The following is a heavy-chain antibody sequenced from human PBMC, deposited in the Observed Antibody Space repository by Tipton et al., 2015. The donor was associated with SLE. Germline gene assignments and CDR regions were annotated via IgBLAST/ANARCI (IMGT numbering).Heavy chain of an antibody. CDR1: GGSISRGGNY. V-gene: IGHV4-31*03. CDR3: ARGGVGGYDYFDY. J-gene: IGHJ4*02. CDR2: IYYTGST. D-gene: IGHD5-12*01. Sequence: TLSLTCTVSGGSISRGGNYWNWIRQHPGKGLEWIGYIYYTGSTDYNPSLKSRASISLDTSKNQFSLNLRSVTAADTAVYFCARGGVGGYDYFDYWGQGTLVTVSS.